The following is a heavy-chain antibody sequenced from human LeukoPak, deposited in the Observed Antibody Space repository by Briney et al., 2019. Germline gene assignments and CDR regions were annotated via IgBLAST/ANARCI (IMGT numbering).Heavy chain of an antibody. D-gene: IGHD2-21*01. CDR2: IYYTGST. V-gene: IGHV4-59*11. CDR3: ASLVASTNYYMDV. J-gene: IGHJ6*03. Sequence: PETLSLTCTVSGGSMNNHYWSWIRQAPGKGLEWVGYIYYTGSTNYNPSLKSRVTISIDTSKNQFSLKLSSATAADTAVYYCASLVASTNYYMDVWGKGTTVTVSS. CDR1: GGSMNNHY.